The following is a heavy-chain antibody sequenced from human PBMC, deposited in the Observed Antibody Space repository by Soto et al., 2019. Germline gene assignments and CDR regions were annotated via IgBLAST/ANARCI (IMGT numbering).Heavy chain of an antibody. CDR1: GFTFSSYS. CDR3: ARHLEG. Sequence: EVQLVESGGDLVQPGGSLRLSCAASGFTFSSYSMNWVRQAPGKGLEWVSYISSSSSTIYYADSVKGRFTISRDNAKNSLFLQMNSLRAEDTAVYYCARHLEGWGQGTLVTVSS. J-gene: IGHJ4*02. V-gene: IGHV3-48*01. CDR2: ISSSSSTI.